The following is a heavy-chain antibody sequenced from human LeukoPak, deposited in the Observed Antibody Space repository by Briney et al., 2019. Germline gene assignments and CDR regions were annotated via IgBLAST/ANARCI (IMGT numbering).Heavy chain of an antibody. D-gene: IGHD3-16*01. CDR1: GYSFTSFG. CDR3: ARVRYRLAETYIDY. V-gene: IGHV1-2*02. J-gene: IGHJ4*02. Sequence: ASVKVSCKASGYSFTSFGMNWVRQAPGQGLEWMGWINPNSGGTNYAQKFQGRVTMTRDTSVSTAYMELSRLRSDDTAVYYCARVRYRLAETYIDYWGQGTLVTVSS. CDR2: INPNSGGT.